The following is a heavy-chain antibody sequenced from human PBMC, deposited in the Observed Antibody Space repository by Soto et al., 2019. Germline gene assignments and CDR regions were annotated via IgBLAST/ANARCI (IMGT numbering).Heavy chain of an antibody. CDR3: AKGSYLGELSFFDY. Sequence: GGSLRLSCAASGFTFDDYAMHRVRQAPGKGLEWVSGISWNSGSIGYADSVKGRFTISRDNAKNSLYLQMNSLRAEDTALYYCAKGSYLGELSFFDYWGQGTLVTVSS. D-gene: IGHD3-16*02. V-gene: IGHV3-9*01. CDR2: ISWNSGSI. CDR1: GFTFDDYA. J-gene: IGHJ4*02.